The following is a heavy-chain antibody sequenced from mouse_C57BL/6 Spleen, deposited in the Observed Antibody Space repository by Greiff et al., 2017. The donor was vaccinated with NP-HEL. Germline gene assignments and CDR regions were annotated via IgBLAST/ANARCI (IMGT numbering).Heavy chain of an antibody. V-gene: IGHV1-64*01. CDR3: ASITRPITTGAMDY. CDR1: GYTFTSYW. Sequence: VQLQQPGAELVKPGASVKLSCKASGYTFTSYWMHWVKQRPGQGLEWIGMIHPNSGSTNYNEKFKSKATLTVDKSSSTAYMQLSSLTSEDSAVYYCASITRPITTGAMDYWGQGTSVTVSP. D-gene: IGHD1-1*01. CDR2: IHPNSGST. J-gene: IGHJ4*01.